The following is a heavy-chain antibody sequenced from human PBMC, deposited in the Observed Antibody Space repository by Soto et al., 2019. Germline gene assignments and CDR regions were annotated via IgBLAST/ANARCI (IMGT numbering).Heavy chain of an antibody. J-gene: IGHJ6*02. D-gene: IGHD6-13*01. V-gene: IGHV4-61*01. CDR2: IYYSGST. Sequence: SETLSLTCTASGGSVSSGSYYWSWIRQPPGKGLEWIGYIYYSGSTNYNPSLKSRVTISVDTSKNQFSLKLSSVTAADTAVYYCASTMGGSIAAAQYPIYGMDVWGQGTTVTVSS. CDR1: GGSVSSGSYY. CDR3: ASTMGGSIAAAQYPIYGMDV.